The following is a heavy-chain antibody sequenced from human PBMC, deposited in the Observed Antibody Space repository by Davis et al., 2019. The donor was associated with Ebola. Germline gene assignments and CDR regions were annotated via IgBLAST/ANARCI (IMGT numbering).Heavy chain of an antibody. J-gene: IGHJ5*02. D-gene: IGHD6-19*01. V-gene: IGHV4-39*01. Sequence: MPSETLSLTCTVSGGSISSYYWGWIRQPPGKGLEWIGSIYYSGSTYYNPSLKSRVTISVDTSKNQFSLKLSSVTAADTAVYYCASLLSGYSSGSLNWFDPWGQGTLVTVSS. CDR1: GGSISSYY. CDR3: ASLLSGYSSGSLNWFDP. CDR2: IYYSGST.